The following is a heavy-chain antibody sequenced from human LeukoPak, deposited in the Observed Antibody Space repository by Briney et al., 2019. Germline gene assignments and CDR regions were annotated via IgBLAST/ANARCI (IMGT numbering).Heavy chain of an antibody. CDR2: IIPIFGTA. CDR3: AVDGYSSGWYPGDY. Sequence: ASVKVSCKASGGTFSSYAISWVRQAPGQGLEWMGGIIPIFGTANYAQKFQGRVTITADESTSTAYMELSSLRSGDTAVYYCAVDGYSSGWYPGDYWGQGTLVTVSS. V-gene: IGHV1-69*13. CDR1: GGTFSSYA. D-gene: IGHD6-19*01. J-gene: IGHJ4*02.